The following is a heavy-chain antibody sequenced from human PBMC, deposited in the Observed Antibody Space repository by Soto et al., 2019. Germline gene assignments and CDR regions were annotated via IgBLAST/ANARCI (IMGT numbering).Heavy chain of an antibody. V-gene: IGHV3-30*18. CDR2: ISYDGSNK. D-gene: IGHD1-26*01. CDR1: GFTFSSYG. J-gene: IGHJ6*02. Sequence: GGSLRLSCAASGFTFSSYGMHWVRQAPGKGLEWVAVISYDGSNKYYADSVKGRFTISRDNSKNTLYLQMNSLRAEDTAVYYCAKDQGELTDYYYYGMDVWGQGTTVTVSS. CDR3: AKDQGELTDYYYYGMDV.